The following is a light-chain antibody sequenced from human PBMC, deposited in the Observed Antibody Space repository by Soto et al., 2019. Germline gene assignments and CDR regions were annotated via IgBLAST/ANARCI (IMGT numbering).Light chain of an antibody. CDR3: LLFYTDIRV. CDR1: TGAVTSGHY. V-gene: IGLV7-46*01. J-gene: IGLJ2*01. Sequence: QAVVTQEPSLTVCPGGTVTLTCGSSTGAVTSGHYPYWFQQKPGQAPRTLIYDTTNKHSWTPARFSGSLLGGKAALTLSGAQPEDEADYYCLLFYTDIRVFGGGTKLTVL. CDR2: DTT.